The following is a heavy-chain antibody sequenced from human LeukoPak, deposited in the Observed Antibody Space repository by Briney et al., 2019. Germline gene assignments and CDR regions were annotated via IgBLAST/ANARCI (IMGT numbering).Heavy chain of an antibody. V-gene: IGHV7-4-1*02. CDR1: GYTFTNYG. CDR3: ARLTYYYDSSSWTFDY. CDR2: SNTNTGNP. D-gene: IGHD3-22*01. Sequence: ASVKVSCKASGYTFTNYGINWVRQAPGRGLEWMGWSNTNTGNPTYAQGFTGRFVFSLDTSVSTAYLQISSLEAEDTAVYYCARLTYYYDSSSWTFDYWGQGTQVTVSS. J-gene: IGHJ4*02.